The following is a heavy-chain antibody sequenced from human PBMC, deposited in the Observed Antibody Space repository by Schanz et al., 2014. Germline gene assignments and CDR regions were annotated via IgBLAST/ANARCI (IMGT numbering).Heavy chain of an antibody. D-gene: IGHD2-8*01. CDR1: VFGFDDYA. V-gene: IGHV3-20*04. CDR3: AKWEDIVPEPEPMRGWFDS. Sequence: VQLVESGGGVVQPGGSLRLSCAASVFGFDDYALSWVRQAPGKGLEWVSVISARGEVSKYSDSVKGRFIVSRDNSRATLFLQMDSLRAADTAFYYCAKWEDIVPEPEPMRGWFDSWGQGILVTVSA. CDR2: ISARGEVS. J-gene: IGHJ5*01.